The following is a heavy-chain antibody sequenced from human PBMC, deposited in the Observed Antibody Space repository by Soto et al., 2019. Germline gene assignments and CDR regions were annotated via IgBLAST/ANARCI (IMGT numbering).Heavy chain of an antibody. D-gene: IGHD3-3*01. V-gene: IGHV2-5*01. Sequence: QITLKESGPTLVKPTQTLTLTCTFSGFSLSTSGVGVGWIRQPPGKALEWLALIYWNDDKRYSPSLKSRLTITKDTSKNQVVLTMTNMDPVDTATYYSAHFEHDFWSGYTDAFDIWGQGTMVTVSS. CDR2: IYWNDDK. J-gene: IGHJ3*02. CDR1: GFSLSTSGVG. CDR3: AHFEHDFWSGYTDAFDI.